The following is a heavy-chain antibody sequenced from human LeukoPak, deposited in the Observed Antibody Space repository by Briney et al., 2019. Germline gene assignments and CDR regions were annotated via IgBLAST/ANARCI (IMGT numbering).Heavy chain of an antibody. CDR2: ISGSGGST. Sequence: GGSLRLSCAASGFTFSSYAMSWVRQAPGKGLAWVSAISGSGGSTYYADSVKGRFTISRDNSKNTLYLQMNSLRAEDTAVYYCANGQWLADYYFDYWGQGTLVTVSS. D-gene: IGHD6-19*01. CDR1: GFTFSSYA. CDR3: ANGQWLADYYFDY. V-gene: IGHV3-23*01. J-gene: IGHJ4*02.